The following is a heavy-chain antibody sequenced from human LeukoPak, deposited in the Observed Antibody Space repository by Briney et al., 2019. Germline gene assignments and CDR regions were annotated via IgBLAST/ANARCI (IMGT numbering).Heavy chain of an antibody. J-gene: IGHJ6*03. D-gene: IGHD1-1*01. Sequence: ASVKVSCKASGYTFTSYGISWVRQAPGQGLEWMGWISAYNGNTNYAQKLQGRVTMTTDTSTSTAYMELRSLRSDDTAVYYCARDRNGDYYYYHMDVWGKGPTVTASS. V-gene: IGHV1-18*01. CDR2: ISAYNGNT. CDR1: GYTFTSYG. CDR3: ARDRNGDYYYYHMDV.